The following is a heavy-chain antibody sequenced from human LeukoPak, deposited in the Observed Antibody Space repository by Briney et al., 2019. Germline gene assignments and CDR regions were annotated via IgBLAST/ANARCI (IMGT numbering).Heavy chain of an antibody. Sequence: ASVKVSCKASGYTFISYDINWVRQATGQGLEWMGWMNPNSGNTGYAQKFEGRVTMTRNTSISTAYMELSSLRSEDTAVYYCARRSGWYYFDYWGQGTLVTVSS. CDR3: ARRSGWYYFDY. V-gene: IGHV1-8*01. CDR2: MNPNSGNT. CDR1: GYTFISYD. J-gene: IGHJ4*02. D-gene: IGHD6-19*01.